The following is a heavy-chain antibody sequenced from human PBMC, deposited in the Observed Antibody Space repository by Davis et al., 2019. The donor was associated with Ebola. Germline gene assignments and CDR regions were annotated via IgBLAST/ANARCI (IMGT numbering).Heavy chain of an antibody. CDR3: ASSITVAGTTPGLFDS. V-gene: IGHV1-2*06. Sequence: AASVKVSCKASGYTFTSYYMHWVRQAPGQGLEWMGRINPNSGDANYAQMFQGRVTMTRDTSISTAYMELNRLRSDDTAIYYCASSITVAGTTPGLFDSWGQGILVTVSS. J-gene: IGHJ4*02. CDR1: GYTFTSYY. D-gene: IGHD6-19*01. CDR2: INPNSGDA.